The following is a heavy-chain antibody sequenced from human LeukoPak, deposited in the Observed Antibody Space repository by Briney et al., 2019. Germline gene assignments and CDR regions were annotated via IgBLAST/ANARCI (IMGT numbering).Heavy chain of an antibody. Sequence: ASVKVSCKASGYTFTSYGISWVRQAPGQGLEWMGWISAYNGNTNYAQKVQGRVTMTTDTSTSTAYMELRSLRSDDTAVYYCARDGDILTGYYNYYYYYMDVWGKGTTVTVSS. CDR2: ISAYNGNT. D-gene: IGHD3-9*01. CDR1: GYTFTSYG. V-gene: IGHV1-18*01. J-gene: IGHJ6*03. CDR3: ARDGDILTGYYNYYYYYMDV.